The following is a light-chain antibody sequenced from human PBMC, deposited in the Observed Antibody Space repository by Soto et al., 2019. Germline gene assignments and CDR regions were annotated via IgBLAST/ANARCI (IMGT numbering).Light chain of an antibody. CDR2: GAS. J-gene: IGKJ1*01. CDR3: QQYHNWWT. V-gene: IGKV3-15*01. Sequence: EFVLTQSPVSLSLSPGQRGTLCCRASQSVSSNLAWYQQKPGQAPRLLIYGASTRATGIPARISGSGSGTEFTLTITSLQSEDFGVYHCQQYHNWWTFGQGTKVDIK. CDR1: QSVSSN.